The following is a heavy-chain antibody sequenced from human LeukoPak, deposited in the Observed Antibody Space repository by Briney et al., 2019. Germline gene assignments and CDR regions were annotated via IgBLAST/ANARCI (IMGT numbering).Heavy chain of an antibody. CDR1: GRSISSSSYY. D-gene: IGHD3-16*02. CDR2: VYYSEST. J-gene: IGHJ5*02. V-gene: IGHV4-39*01. Sequence: SETLSLTCTVSGRSISSSSYYWGWIRQAPGKGLEWIGNVYYSESTFYNPALQSRITISVDTYNNQFSQTLRSVTAADTVIYFCARASFSVIVGYWFDPWGQGTLVTVSS. CDR3: ARASFSVIVGYWFDP.